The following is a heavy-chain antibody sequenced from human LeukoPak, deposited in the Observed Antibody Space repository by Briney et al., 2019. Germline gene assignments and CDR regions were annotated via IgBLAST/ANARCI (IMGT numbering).Heavy chain of an antibody. D-gene: IGHD3-22*01. Sequence: ASVKVSCKTSGYTFIGYYMHWLRQAPGQGPEWMGWINPNSGDTNYAQRLQGRVTMTRDTSISTAYMELSRLRSDDTAVYYCASAVGLSSGYTFDYWGQGTLVTVSS. CDR2: INPNSGDT. CDR1: GYTFIGYY. V-gene: IGHV1-2*02. CDR3: ASAVGLSSGYTFDY. J-gene: IGHJ4*02.